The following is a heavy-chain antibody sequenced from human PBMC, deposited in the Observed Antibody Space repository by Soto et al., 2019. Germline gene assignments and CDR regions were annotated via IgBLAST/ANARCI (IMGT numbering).Heavy chain of an antibody. Sequence: GGSLRLSCAASGLTFSTYAMSWVRQDPGKGLQWVSAISASGSSTYYADSVKGRFTTSRDNSKNTLYLQMNSLRAEDTAVYYCAKVMSAAAGDFDYWGQGTLVTVSS. CDR2: ISASGSST. D-gene: IGHD6-13*01. CDR1: GLTFSTYA. CDR3: AKVMSAAAGDFDY. V-gene: IGHV3-23*01. J-gene: IGHJ4*02.